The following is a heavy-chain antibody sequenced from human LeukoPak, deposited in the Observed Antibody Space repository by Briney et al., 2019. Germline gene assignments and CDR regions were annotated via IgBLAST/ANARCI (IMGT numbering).Heavy chain of an antibody. CDR2: ISTSGGST. CDR3: AKRASPPYYFDY. J-gene: IGHJ4*02. CDR1: GFTVSSYA. V-gene: IGHV3-23*01. Sequence: PGGSLRLSCAASGFTVSSYAMSWVRQAPGKGLEWVSAISTSGGSTYYADSVKGRFTISRDNSKNTLYLQMNSLSAEDTAVYYCAKRASPPYYFDYWGQGTLVTVSS.